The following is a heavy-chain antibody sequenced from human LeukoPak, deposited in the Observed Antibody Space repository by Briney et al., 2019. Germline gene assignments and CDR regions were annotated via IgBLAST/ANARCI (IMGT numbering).Heavy chain of an antibody. V-gene: IGHV4-34*01. D-gene: IGHD3-22*01. CDR2: INHSGST. CDR3: ARHRALYDSSGYYYLYFDY. CDR1: GGSSSGYY. J-gene: IGHJ4*02. Sequence: SETLSLTCAVYGGSSSGYYWSWIRQPPGKGLEWIGEINHSGSTNYNPSLKSRVTISVDTSKNQFSLKLSSVTAADTAVYYCARHRALYDSSGYYYLYFDYWGQGTLVTVSS.